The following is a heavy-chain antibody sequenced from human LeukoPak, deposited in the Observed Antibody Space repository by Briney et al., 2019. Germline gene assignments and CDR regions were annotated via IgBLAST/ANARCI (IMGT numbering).Heavy chain of an antibody. CDR1: AGSFSGDY. CDR2: INHSGTT. D-gene: IGHD2-21*02. V-gene: IGHV4-34*01. J-gene: IGHJ5*02. Sequence: SETLSLTCVVYAGSFSGDYWSWIRQPPGKRLEWIGEINHSGTTNYNPSLKSRVTISVDTSKNQFSLKLSSVTAADTAVYYCARLRGGDYSSYNWFDPWGQGTLVTVSS. CDR3: ARLRGGDYSSYNWFDP.